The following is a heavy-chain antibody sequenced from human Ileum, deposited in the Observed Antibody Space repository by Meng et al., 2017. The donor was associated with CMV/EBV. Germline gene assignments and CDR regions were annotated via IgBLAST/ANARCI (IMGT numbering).Heavy chain of an antibody. V-gene: IGHV4-39*07. CDR2: ISYSGTA. D-gene: IGHD3-10*01. Sequence: GSGPGLVKPSEPLSLTFRVSGGSISSSLHYWGWIRQPPGKGLEWIGTISYSGTAFYNLSLKSRVAISIDTSKFQFSLKLSSVTATDTAVYYCARDSTYPSGLDYWGQGTLVTVSS. CDR1: GGSISSSLHY. CDR3: ARDSTYPSGLDY. J-gene: IGHJ4*02.